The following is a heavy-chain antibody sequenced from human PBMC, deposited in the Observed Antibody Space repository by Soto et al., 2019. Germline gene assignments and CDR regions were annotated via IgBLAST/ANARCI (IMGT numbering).Heavy chain of an antibody. V-gene: IGHV3-11*03. CDR1: GSMFSDYY. CDR2: ISTASDT. Sequence: QVQLMQSGGGLVKPGGSLSISCAASGSMFSDYYMTWIRQTPVKGLEWVAYISTASDTTYADSVRGRFTIYRDNARNSLYLQMNSLRAEDSAVYYCARGHYTMDVWGQGTTVTVS. CDR3: ARGHYTMDV. J-gene: IGHJ6*02.